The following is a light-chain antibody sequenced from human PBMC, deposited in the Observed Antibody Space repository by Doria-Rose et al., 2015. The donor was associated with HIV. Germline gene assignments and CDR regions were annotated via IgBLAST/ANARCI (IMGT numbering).Light chain of an antibody. CDR3: HQYGTSWT. Sequence: TQSPGTLSLSPVERATLSCRASQSFSSTYLAWYQQNPGQAPSLLIYDGSTRATGIPDRFSASGSGTDFTLTINRLEPEDFALYYCHQYGTSWTFGQGTKVEI. J-gene: IGKJ1*01. CDR1: QSFSSTY. V-gene: IGKV3-20*01. CDR2: DGS.